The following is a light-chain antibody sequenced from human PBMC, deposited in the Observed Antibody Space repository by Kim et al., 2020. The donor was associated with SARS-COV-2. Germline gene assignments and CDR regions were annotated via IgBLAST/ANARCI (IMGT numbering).Light chain of an antibody. CDR3: QAWDSSTPHYV. CDR1: KLGDKY. CDR2: QDS. Sequence: SYELTQPPSVSVSPGQTASITCSGDKLGDKYACWYQQKPGQSPVLVIYQDSKRPSGITERFSGSNSGNTATLTISGTQAMDEADYYCQAWDSSTPHYVFG. J-gene: IGLJ1*01. V-gene: IGLV3-1*01.